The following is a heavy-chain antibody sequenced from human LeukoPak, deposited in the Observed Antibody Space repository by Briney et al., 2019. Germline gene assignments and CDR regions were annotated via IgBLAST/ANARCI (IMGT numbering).Heavy chain of an antibody. Sequence: PGGSLRLSCAASGFTFSSYWMSWARQAPGKGLEWVANIKQDGSEKYYVDSVKGRFTISRDNAKNSLYLQMNSLRAEDTAVYYCARYYGDYVEFFDYWGQGTLVTVSS. CDR2: IKQDGSEK. V-gene: IGHV3-7*01. D-gene: IGHD4-17*01. CDR3: ARYYGDYVEFFDY. CDR1: GFTFSSYW. J-gene: IGHJ4*02.